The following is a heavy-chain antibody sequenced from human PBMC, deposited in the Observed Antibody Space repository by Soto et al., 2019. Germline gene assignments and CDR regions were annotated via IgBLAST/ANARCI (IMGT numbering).Heavy chain of an antibody. CDR3: ARESSGWYNGDYYFDY. Sequence: QVQLVQSGAEVEKPGASVKVSCKASGYTFTSYDINWVRQATGQGLEWMGWMNPNSGNTGYAQKFQGRVTMTRNTSISTAYMELSSLRSEDTAVYYCARESSGWYNGDYYFDYWGQGTLVTVSS. CDR1: GYTFTSYD. J-gene: IGHJ4*02. V-gene: IGHV1-8*01. CDR2: MNPNSGNT. D-gene: IGHD6-19*01.